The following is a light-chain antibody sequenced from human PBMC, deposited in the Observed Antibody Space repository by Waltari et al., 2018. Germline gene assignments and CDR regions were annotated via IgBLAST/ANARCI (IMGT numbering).Light chain of an antibody. CDR1: NLGRQN. Sequence: VLAQPPSVSVAPGQTAQITCGGNNLGRQNVHWYQQRPGQAPVLVLFDDMDRPSGIPERFSGSKSGNTATLIIDRVEAGDEADYFCQVWDANNDHFVFGSGTEVTVL. CDR3: QVWDANNDHFV. J-gene: IGLJ1*01. V-gene: IGLV3-21*02. CDR2: DDM.